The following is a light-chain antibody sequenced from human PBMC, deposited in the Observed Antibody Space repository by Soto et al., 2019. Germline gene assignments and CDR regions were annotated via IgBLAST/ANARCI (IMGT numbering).Light chain of an antibody. J-gene: IGKJ1*01. CDR3: QQYRSCPRS. Sequence: EIRLTQSPATLSVSPGETATLSCRASQNVLSDLAWYQQKPGQAPRLLVYGATTRATDAPAKFRGSGSGTEFSLTISSLQSEDYATYYCQQYRSCPRSFGQGSKVEI. CDR2: GAT. CDR1: QNVLSD. V-gene: IGKV3-15*01.